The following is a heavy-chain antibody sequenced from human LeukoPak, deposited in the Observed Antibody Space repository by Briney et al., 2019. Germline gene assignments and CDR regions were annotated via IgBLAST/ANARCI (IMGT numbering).Heavy chain of an antibody. CDR3: ASRGDSNGYIDY. J-gene: IGHJ4*02. CDR2: IIPILGIA. Sequence: SVKVSCKASGGTFSSYAISWVRQAPGQGLEWMGRIIPILGIANYAQKFQGRVTITADKSTSTAYMELSSLRSEDTAVYYCASRGDSNGYIDYWGQGTLVTVSS. V-gene: IGHV1-69*04. D-gene: IGHD3-22*01. CDR1: GGTFSSYA.